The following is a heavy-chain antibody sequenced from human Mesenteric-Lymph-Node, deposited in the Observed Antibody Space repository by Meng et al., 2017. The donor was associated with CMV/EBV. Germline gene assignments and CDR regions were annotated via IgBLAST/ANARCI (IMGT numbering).Heavy chain of an antibody. Sequence: ASVKVSCKASGYTFTGYYMHWVRQAPGQGLEWMGWINPNSGGTNYAQKFQGRVTMTRDTSISTAYMELSRLRSDDTAVYYCARRLYFDWLKQYNWFDPWGQGTLVTVSS. CDR1: GYTFTGYY. CDR2: INPNSGGT. V-gene: IGHV1-2*02. CDR3: ARRLYFDWLKQYNWFDP. D-gene: IGHD3-9*01. J-gene: IGHJ5*02.